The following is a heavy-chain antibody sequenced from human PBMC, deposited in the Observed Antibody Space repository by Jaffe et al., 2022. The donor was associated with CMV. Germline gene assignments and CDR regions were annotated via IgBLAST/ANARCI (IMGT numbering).Heavy chain of an antibody. J-gene: IGHJ4*02. V-gene: IGHV3-7*01. CDR1: GIIFSNFR. CDR3: VRDAWLGF. D-gene: IGHD6-19*01. CDR2: IMQDGGEK. Sequence: EVQLVESGGGLVQPGGSLTLSCAASGIIFSNFRMSWVRQAPGKGLEWVANIMQDGGEKNYVDSVRGRFTISRDNAKNSLSLQMNSLRAEDTAVYYCVRDAWLGFWGQGTLVTVSS.